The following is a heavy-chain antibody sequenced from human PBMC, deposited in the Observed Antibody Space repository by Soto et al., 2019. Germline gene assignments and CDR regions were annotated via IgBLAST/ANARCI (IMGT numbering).Heavy chain of an antibody. Sequence: SETLSLTCTVSGGSISSSSYYWGWIRQPPGKGLEWIGSIYYSGSTYYNPSLKSRVTISVDTSKNQFSLKLSSVTAEDTAVYYCARDLNYGLFDYWGQGTLVTVSS. V-gene: IGHV4-39*02. CDR3: ARDLNYGLFDY. CDR1: GGSISSSSYY. D-gene: IGHD4-17*01. CDR2: IYYSGST. J-gene: IGHJ4*02.